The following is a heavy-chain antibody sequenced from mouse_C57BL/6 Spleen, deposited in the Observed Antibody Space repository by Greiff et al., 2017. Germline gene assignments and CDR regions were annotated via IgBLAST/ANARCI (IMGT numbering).Heavy chain of an antibody. CDR3: ARRSDGSSYWWYFDV. Sequence: QVQLQQSGAELVRPGTSVKMSCKASGYTFTNYWIGWAKQRPGHGLGWIGDIYPGGGYNNYNEKFKGKATLTADKSSSKAYVQFSSLTSEDSAIYYRARRSDGSSYWWYFDVWGTGTTVTVSS. CDR1: GYTFTNYW. J-gene: IGHJ1*03. CDR2: IYPGGGYN. V-gene: IGHV1-63*01. D-gene: IGHD1-1*01.